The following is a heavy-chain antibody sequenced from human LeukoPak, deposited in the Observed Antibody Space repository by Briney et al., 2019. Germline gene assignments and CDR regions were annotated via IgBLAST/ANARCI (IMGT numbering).Heavy chain of an antibody. J-gene: IGHJ3*02. V-gene: IGHV3-30*02. CDR3: ARDGGDDEGGAFDI. CDR2: IRYDGSNK. D-gene: IGHD2-21*02. CDR1: GFTFSSYG. Sequence: PGGSLRLSCAASGFTFSSYGMHWVRQAPGKGLEWVAFIRYDGSNKYYADSVKGRFTISRDNSKNTLYLQMNSLRAEDTAVYYCARDGGDDEGGAFDIWGQGTMVTVSS.